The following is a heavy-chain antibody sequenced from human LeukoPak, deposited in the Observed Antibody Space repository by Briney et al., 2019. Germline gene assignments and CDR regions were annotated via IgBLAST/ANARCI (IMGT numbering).Heavy chain of an antibody. CDR3: ARSLGYNWFDP. D-gene: IGHD3-16*01. CDR2: IYYSGST. Sequence: SETLSLTCTVSGGSISSYYWSWLRQPPGKGLEWIGYIYYSGSTNYNPSLKSRVTISVDTSKNQFSLKLSSVTAADTAVYYCARSLGYNWFDPWGQGTLVTVSS. J-gene: IGHJ5*02. V-gene: IGHV4-59*01. CDR1: GGSISSYY.